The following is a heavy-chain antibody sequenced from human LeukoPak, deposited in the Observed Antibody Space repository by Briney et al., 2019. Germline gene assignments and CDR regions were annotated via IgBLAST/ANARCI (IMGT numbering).Heavy chain of an antibody. CDR1: GFTFSDYY. CDR2: ISSSGSTI. CDR3: ARNSALRLFDY. D-gene: IGHD2-21*01. V-gene: IGHV3-11*01. J-gene: IGHJ4*02. Sequence: GGSLRLSCAASGFTFSDYYMSWIRQAPGKGLEWVSYISSSGSTIYYADSVKGRFTISRDNSKNTLYLQMNSLRAEDTAVYYCARNSALRLFDYWGQGTLVTVSS.